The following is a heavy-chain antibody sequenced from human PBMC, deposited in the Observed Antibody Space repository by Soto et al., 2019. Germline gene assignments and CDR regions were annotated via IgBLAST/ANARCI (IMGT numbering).Heavy chain of an antibody. CDR1: GLTFSSYA. Sequence: EVQLLESGGGSVQPGGSLRLSCAASGLTFSSYAISWVRQAPGKGLEWVSTISGSGDNTYYADSVKGRFTISRDNSKNTLYLQVNSLRAEDTAVYYCATGRGNWGRFDYWGQGTLVTVSS. D-gene: IGHD7-27*01. CDR2: ISGSGDNT. CDR3: ATGRGNWGRFDY. V-gene: IGHV3-23*01. J-gene: IGHJ4*02.